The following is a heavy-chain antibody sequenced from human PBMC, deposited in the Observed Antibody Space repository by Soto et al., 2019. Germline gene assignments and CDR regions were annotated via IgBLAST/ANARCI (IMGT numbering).Heavy chain of an antibody. CDR1: GFSLSTSGVN. J-gene: IGHJ4*02. CDR2: IYWDDAK. CDR3: AHRRRGFSYGHYFDY. D-gene: IGHD5-18*01. V-gene: IGHV2-5*02. Sequence: QITLKESGPTLVKPTQTLTLTCTFSGFSLSTSGVNVGWIRQPPGKALEWLALIYWDDAKRYSPSLKNRLTITKDTSKNQVVLTMTNIDPVDKATYYCAHRRRGFSYGHYFDYWGQGTLVTVSS.